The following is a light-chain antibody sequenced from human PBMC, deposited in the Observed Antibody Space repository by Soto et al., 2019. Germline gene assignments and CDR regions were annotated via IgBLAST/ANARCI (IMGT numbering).Light chain of an antibody. CDR3: SSYTSSSTLDV. CDR2: EVN. CDR1: SSDVGGYTY. J-gene: IGLJ1*01. Sequence: QSALTQPASVSGSPRQSITISCTGASSDVGGYTYVSWYQQHPGKAPKLIIYEVNNRPSGVSHRFSGSKSGNTASLTISGLQAEDEADYYCSSYTSSSTLDVFGTGTQLTVL. V-gene: IGLV2-14*01.